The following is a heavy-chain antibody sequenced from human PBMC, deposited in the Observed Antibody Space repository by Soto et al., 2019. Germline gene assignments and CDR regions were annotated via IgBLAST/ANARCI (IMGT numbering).Heavy chain of an antibody. D-gene: IGHD6-6*01. CDR2: IYYSGST. J-gene: IGHJ5*02. CDR3: ASQVREYSSSSSWFDP. CDR1: GGSISSSSYY. V-gene: IGHV4-39*01. Sequence: SETLSLTCTVSGGSISSSSYYWGWIRQPPGKGLEWIGSIYYSGSTYYNPSLKSRVTISVDTSKNQFSLKLSSVTAADTAVYYCASQVREYSSSSSWFDPWGQGTLVTVS.